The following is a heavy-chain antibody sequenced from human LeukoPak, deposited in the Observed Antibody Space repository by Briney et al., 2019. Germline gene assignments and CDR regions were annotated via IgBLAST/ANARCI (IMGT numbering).Heavy chain of an antibody. CDR3: ASTVYDSSGSAFDY. D-gene: IGHD3-22*01. V-gene: IGHV1-2*02. CDR2: INPNSSGT. Sequence: ASVKVSCKASGYTFTGHYMHWLRQAPGQGLEWMGWINPNSSGTSYAQNFQGRVTMTRDTSISTAYMELSSLRSDDTAVYYCASTVYDSSGSAFDYWGQGTLVTVSS. J-gene: IGHJ4*02. CDR1: GYTFTGHY.